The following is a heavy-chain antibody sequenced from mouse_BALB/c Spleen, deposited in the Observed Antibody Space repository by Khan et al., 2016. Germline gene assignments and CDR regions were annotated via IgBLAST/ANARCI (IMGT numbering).Heavy chain of an antibody. CDR3: AIYRYYYGSSRYFDV. CDR2: INTYSGES. D-gene: IGHD1-1*01. J-gene: IGHJ1*01. CDR1: GYTFTNYG. Sequence: QIQLVQSGPELKKPGKTVKISCKASGYTFTNYGMNWVKQAPGKGLKWMGWINTYSGESTYADDFKGRFAFSLETSANTDYLQINNLKNEDTATYFCAIYRYYYGSSRYFDVWGAGTTVTVSS. V-gene: IGHV9-3-1*01.